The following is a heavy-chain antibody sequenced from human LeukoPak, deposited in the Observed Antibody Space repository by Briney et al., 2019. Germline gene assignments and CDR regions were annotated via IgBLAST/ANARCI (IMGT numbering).Heavy chain of an antibody. J-gene: IGHJ5*02. Sequence: PSETLSLTCGVYGGSFSGYYWTWIRQPPGKGLEWIGEILHSGSSNHNPSLKSRVTISVDTSKNQVSLKVTSVTAADTAVYYCARGRRSNWNYQSPINRYNCFDPWGQGTLVTVSS. CDR2: ILHSGSS. CDR3: ARGRRSNWNYQSPINRYNCFDP. V-gene: IGHV4-34*01. D-gene: IGHD1-7*01. CDR1: GGSFSGYY.